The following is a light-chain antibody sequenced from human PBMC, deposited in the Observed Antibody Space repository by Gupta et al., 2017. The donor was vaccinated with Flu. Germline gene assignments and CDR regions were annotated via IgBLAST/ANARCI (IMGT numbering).Light chain of an antibody. Sequence: DIVLTQSPGTLSLSPGERATLSCRASQSVTNNYLVWYQQKPGQAPRLLIYNVFSRPTGVPDRFSGRETGTDFTLTIRRMEPEDFAVYSCHHEDYAPLTFGRATKVEIK. CDR3: HHEDYAPLT. V-gene: IGKV3-20*01. CDR1: QSVTNNY. J-gene: IGKJ4*01. CDR2: NVF.